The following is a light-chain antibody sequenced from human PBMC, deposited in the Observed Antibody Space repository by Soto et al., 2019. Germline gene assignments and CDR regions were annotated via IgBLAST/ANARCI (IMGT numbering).Light chain of an antibody. CDR3: QQYGSSPPFT. CDR1: QSVPSTY. J-gene: IGKJ3*01. Sequence: EIVLTQSPGTLSLSPGERATLSSRASQSVPSTYLAWYQQRPGQAPRLLIYGASTRAPGSPDRFSGSGSGTDFTLTVSGLEPEDFAVYFCQQYGSSPPFTFGPGTKVDIK. V-gene: IGKV3-20*01. CDR2: GAS.